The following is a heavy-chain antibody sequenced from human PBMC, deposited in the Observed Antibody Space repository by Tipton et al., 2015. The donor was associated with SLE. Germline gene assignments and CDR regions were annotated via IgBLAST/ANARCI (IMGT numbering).Heavy chain of an antibody. J-gene: IGHJ1*01. Sequence: RSLRLSCAASGFTFRSYAMHWVRQAPGKGLEWVAVISFDGVNKYYADSVKGRFTISRDNPKNTLYLQMNSLRTEDSAVYYCARDGRFIAAAATPYFQHWGPGTLVTVSS. D-gene: IGHD6-13*01. V-gene: IGHV3-30*04. CDR1: GFTFRSYA. CDR3: ARDGRFIAAAATPYFQH. CDR2: ISFDGVNK.